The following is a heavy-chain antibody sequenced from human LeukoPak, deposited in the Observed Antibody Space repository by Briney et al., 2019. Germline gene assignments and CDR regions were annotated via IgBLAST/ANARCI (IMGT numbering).Heavy chain of an antibody. CDR1: GFTFRNYA. V-gene: IGHV3-23*01. Sequence: GGSLRLSCAASGFTFRNYAMSWVRQAPGKGLEWVSAISFSGSDTYYADSVKGRFTISRDNSKNTLYLQMNSLRADDTAVYYCAKGGSIGSYFVAFDYWGQGTLVPVSS. J-gene: IGHJ4*02. D-gene: IGHD1-26*01. CDR2: ISFSGSDT. CDR3: AKGGSIGSYFVAFDY.